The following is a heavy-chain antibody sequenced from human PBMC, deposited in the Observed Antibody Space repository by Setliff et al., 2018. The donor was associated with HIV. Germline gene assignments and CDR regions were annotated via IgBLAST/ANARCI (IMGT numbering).Heavy chain of an antibody. CDR2: ISGNSGTK. CDR1: GFTFSNYA. CDR3: ARAWAMQQLVPAY. V-gene: IGHV3-23*01. D-gene: IGHD6-6*01. J-gene: IGHJ4*02. Sequence: GGSLRLSCAASGFTFSNYAMTWVRQAPGKGLEWVSGISGNSGTKYYADSVQGRFTISRDNSKNTLYLQMNSLRVEDTAIYYCARAWAMQQLVPAYWGQGTLVTVSS.